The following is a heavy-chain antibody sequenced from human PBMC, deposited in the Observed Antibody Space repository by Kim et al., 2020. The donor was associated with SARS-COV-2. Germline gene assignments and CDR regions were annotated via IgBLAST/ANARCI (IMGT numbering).Heavy chain of an antibody. CDR2: ISGSGGST. CDR3: AKDLGSSWTHYYYGMDV. D-gene: IGHD6-13*01. V-gene: IGHV3-23*01. Sequence: GGSLRLSCAASGFTFSSYAMSWVRQAPGKGLEWVSAISGSGGSTYYADSVKGRFTISRDKSKNTLYLQMNSLRAEDTAVYYCAKDLGSSWTHYYYGMDVWGQGTTVTVSS. CDR1: GFTFSSYA. J-gene: IGHJ6*02.